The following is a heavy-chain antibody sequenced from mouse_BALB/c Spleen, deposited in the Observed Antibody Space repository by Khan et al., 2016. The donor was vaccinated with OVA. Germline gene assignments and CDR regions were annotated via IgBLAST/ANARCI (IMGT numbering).Heavy chain of an antibody. CDR2: IRSGGGN. CDR3: AREAYRYDEYYFDY. V-gene: IGHV5-6-5*01. Sequence: EVLLVESGGGSVKPGGSLKLSCAVSGFTFSSYAMSWVRQTPEKRLVWVASIRSGGGNYYPASVKGRFTISRDNARNIRYLQRSSLRSEDMAMYYYAREAYRYDEYYFDYWGQGTTLTVSS. CDR1: GFTFSSYA. J-gene: IGHJ2*01. D-gene: IGHD2-14*01.